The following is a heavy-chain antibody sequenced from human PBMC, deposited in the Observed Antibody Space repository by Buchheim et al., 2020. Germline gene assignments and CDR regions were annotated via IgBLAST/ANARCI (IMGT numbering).Heavy chain of an antibody. V-gene: IGHV4-34*01. CDR2: INHSGST. J-gene: IGHJ4*02. CDR3: AREEYSYGYSWGWRHYYFDY. CDR1: GGSFSGYY. Sequence: QVQLQQWGAGLLKPSETLSLTCAVYGGSFSGYYWSWIRQPPGKGLEWIGEINHSGSTNYNLSLKSRVTISVDTSKNQFSLKLSSVTAADTAVYYCAREEYSYGYSWGWRHYYFDYWGQGTL. D-gene: IGHD5-18*01.